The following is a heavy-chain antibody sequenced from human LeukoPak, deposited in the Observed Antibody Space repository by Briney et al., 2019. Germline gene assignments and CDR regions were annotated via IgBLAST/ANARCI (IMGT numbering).Heavy chain of an antibody. Sequence: EASVKVSCKASGYTFTGYYMHWVRQAPGQGLEWMGRINPNSGGTNYAQKFQGRVTMTRDTSISTAYMELSRLRSDDTAVYYCARGHYDSSGYYYDGGFDIWGQGTVVTVSS. J-gene: IGHJ3*02. CDR2: INPNSGGT. V-gene: IGHV1-2*06. D-gene: IGHD3-22*01. CDR1: GYTFTGYY. CDR3: ARGHYDSSGYYYDGGFDI.